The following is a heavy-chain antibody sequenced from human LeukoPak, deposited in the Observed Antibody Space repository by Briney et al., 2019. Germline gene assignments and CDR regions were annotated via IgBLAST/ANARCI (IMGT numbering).Heavy chain of an antibody. V-gene: IGHV3-23*01. CDR3: AKVLGYSAAANFDY. D-gene: IGHD6-13*01. Sequence: GGSLRLSCAASGFTFSSYAMTWVRQAPGKGLHWVSAISGSGRSTYYADSVKGRFTISRDNSKNTLYLQLNALRAEDTAVYYCAKVLGYSAAANFDYLGQGTLVTVSS. CDR2: ISGSGRST. J-gene: IGHJ4*02. CDR1: GFTFSSYA.